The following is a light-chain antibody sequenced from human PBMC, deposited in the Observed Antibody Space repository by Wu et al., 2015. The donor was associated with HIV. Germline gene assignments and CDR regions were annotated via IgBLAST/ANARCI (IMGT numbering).Light chain of an antibody. CDR2: DTS. J-gene: IGKJ2*01. CDR3: QQRSNWPYVYT. V-gene: IGKV3-11*01. Sequence: EVVLTQSPVTLSLSPGERAILSCRASQSISNFLAWYQQKPGQAPRLLIYDTSNRATGVPARFSGSGSGTDFTPTISSLEPEDFALYYCQQRSNWPYVYTFGQGTKLEIK. CDR1: QSISNF.